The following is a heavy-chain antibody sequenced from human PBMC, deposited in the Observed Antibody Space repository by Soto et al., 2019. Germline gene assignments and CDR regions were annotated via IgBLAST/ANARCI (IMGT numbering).Heavy chain of an antibody. D-gene: IGHD3-3*01. CDR2: IYGGGNGP. J-gene: IGHJ4*02. CDR1: GFTFSDFA. V-gene: IGHV3-23*01. CDR3: AKMERRDPWAYSFDY. Sequence: EVQVLESGGGLVQPGGSLRLSCAATGFTFSDFAMSWVRQAPGKGLEWVSRIYGGGNGPHYADSVKGRVTISRDNSKNTLYLQMNSLRAEDTAVYYCAKMERRDPWAYSFDYWGQGTLVTVSS.